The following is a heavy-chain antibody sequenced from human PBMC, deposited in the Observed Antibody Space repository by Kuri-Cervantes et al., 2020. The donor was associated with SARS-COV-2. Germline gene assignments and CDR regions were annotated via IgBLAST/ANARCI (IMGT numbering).Heavy chain of an antibody. CDR3: ARRHTEYNIGLYYFEY. Sequence: GGSLRLSCAASGFTFSSYAMNWVRQAPGKGLEWVSSINNIGNTTYYADSVKGRFTISRNNSRNTLYMQMNSLRAADTAVYYGARRHTEYNIGLYYFEYWGRGTLVTVSS. CDR1: GFTFSSYA. V-gene: IGHV3-23*01. J-gene: IGHJ4*02. D-gene: IGHD2/OR15-2a*01. CDR2: INNIGNTT.